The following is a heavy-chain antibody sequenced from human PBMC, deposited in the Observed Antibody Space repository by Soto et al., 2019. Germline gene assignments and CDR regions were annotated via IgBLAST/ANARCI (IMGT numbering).Heavy chain of an antibody. J-gene: IGHJ2*01. CDR3: VRAAYGGNFVPGWYFDL. CDR1: GFTFNDYW. Sequence: GGSLRLSCAASGFTFNDYWMHWVRHAPGEAPVWVSRINHDGSSTTYADSVKGRFTISRDNAKNSLYLQMNSLRAEDTAIYYCVRAAYGGNFVPGWYFDLWGRGTLVTVSS. V-gene: IGHV3-74*01. CDR2: INHDGSST. D-gene: IGHD4-17*01.